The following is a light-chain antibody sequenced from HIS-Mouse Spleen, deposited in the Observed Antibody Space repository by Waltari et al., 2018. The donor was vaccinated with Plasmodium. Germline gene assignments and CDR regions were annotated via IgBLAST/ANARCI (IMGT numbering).Light chain of an antibody. CDR3: QQYNNWSFT. J-gene: IGKJ3*01. V-gene: IGKV3-15*01. CDR1: QSVSSN. CDR2: GAS. Sequence: EIVMTQSPATLTVSPAARATLSCRASQSVSSNLAWYQQKPGQAPRLLIYGASTRATGIPARFRGSGSGTEFTLTISSLQSEDFAVYYCQQYNNWSFTFGPGTKVDIK.